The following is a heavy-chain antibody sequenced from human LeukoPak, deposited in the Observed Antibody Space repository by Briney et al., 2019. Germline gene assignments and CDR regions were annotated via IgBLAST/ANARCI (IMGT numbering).Heavy chain of an antibody. D-gene: IGHD5-12*01. CDR1: GGSFRGYY. Sequence: SETLSLTCAVYGGSFRGYYWSWIRQPPGKGLEWIGEINHSGSTNYNPSLKSRVTISVDTPKNQFSLKLSSVTAADTAVYYCARAPRLRPFDYWGQGTLVTVSS. CDR3: ARAPRLRPFDY. V-gene: IGHV4-34*01. J-gene: IGHJ4*02. CDR2: INHSGST.